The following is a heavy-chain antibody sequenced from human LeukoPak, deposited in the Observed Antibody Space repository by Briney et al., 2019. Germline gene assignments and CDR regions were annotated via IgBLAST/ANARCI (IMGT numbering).Heavy chain of an antibody. CDR3: VREVKGYGSSWYQNWFDP. CDR2: IYYSGST. D-gene: IGHD6-13*01. J-gene: IGHJ5*02. CDR1: AGSLSGYY. Sequence: SETLSLTCAVYAGSLSGYYWTWIRQPPGKGLEWIGYIYYSGSTYYNPSLKSRVTTSIDTSKNQFSLKMSSVTAADTAVYYCVREVKGYGSSWYQNWFDPWGQGTLVTVSS. V-gene: IGHV4-34*01.